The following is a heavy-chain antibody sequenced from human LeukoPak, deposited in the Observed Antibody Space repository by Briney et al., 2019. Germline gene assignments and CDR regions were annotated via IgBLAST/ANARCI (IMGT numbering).Heavy chain of an antibody. CDR2: INHRGDT. J-gene: IGHJ4*03. V-gene: IGHV4-34*01. Sequence: SETPSLTCAVYGGSFSTYYWSWIRQSPGKGLEWIAEINHRGDTNYNPSVKSRVTISVDTSKNQFSLEVRSLTAADTAVYYCARGPTISETGYFDLWGQEPLVTVSS. CDR1: GGSFSTYY. D-gene: IGHD1-1*01. CDR3: ARGPTISETGYFDL.